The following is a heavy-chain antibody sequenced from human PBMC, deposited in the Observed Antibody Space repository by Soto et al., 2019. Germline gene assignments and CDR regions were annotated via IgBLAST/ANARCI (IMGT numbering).Heavy chain of an antibody. D-gene: IGHD3-10*01. J-gene: IGHJ5*02. CDR3: AKDSSYYGSGSSNWFDP. CDR1: GFTFSSYA. Sequence: PGGSLRLSCAASGFTFSSYAMSWVRQAPGKGLEWVSLISGSGGSTYYADSVKGRFTISRDNSKNTLYLQMNSLRAEDTAVYYCAKDSSYYGSGSSNWFDPWGQGTLVTVSS. V-gene: IGHV3-23*01. CDR2: ISGSGGST.